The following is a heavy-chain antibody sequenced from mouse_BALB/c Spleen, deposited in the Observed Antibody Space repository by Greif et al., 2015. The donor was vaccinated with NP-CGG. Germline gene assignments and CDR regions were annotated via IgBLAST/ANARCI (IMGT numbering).Heavy chain of an antibody. CDR2: IRAGGST. Sequence: QVQLQQSGPGLVAPSQSLSITCTVSGFSLTSYGVHWVRQPPGKGLVWLGVIRAGGSTNYNSALMSRLSISKDNSKSQVFLKMNSLQTDDTAMYYCARGGGTWYFDVWGAGTTVTVSS. D-gene: IGHD4-1*01. CDR1: GFSLTSYG. J-gene: IGHJ1*01. CDR3: ARGGGTWYFDV. V-gene: IGHV2-9*02.